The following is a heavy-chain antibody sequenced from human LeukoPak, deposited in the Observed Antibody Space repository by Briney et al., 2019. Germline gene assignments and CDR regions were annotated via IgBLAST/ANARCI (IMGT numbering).Heavy chain of an antibody. CDR1: GGSINPYY. Sequence: SETLSLTCTVSGGSINPYYWSWIRQPPGKGLEWIGYIDYSGSTSYNPSLQSRLSISVDTSKNQFSLKLSSVTAADTAVYYCARRKNTAIAMVRGVRGGLNWFDPWGQGTLVTVSS. D-gene: IGHD3-10*01. V-gene: IGHV4-59*12. CDR2: IDYSGST. J-gene: IGHJ5*02. CDR3: ARRKNTAIAMVRGVRGGLNWFDP.